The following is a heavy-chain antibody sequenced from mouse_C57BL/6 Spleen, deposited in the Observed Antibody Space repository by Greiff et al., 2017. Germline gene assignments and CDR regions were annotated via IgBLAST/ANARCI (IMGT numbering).Heavy chain of an antibody. D-gene: IGHD1-1*01. Sequence: QVQLQQPGAELVRPGSSVKLSCKASGYTFTSYWMDWVKQRPGQGLEWIGNIYPSDSETPYNQKFKDKATLTVDKSSSTAYMQLSSLTSEDSAVYYCARSLDYGSSYDYWGQGTTLTVSS. CDR2: IYPSDSET. CDR3: ARSLDYGSSYDY. V-gene: IGHV1-61*01. J-gene: IGHJ2*01. CDR1: GYTFTSYW.